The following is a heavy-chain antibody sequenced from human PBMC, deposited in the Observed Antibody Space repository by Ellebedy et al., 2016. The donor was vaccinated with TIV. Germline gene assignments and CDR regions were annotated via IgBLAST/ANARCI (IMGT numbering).Heavy chain of an antibody. J-gene: IGHJ4*02. D-gene: IGHD6-13*01. CDR1: GGSISSGGYY. CDR2: IYYSGST. Sequence: SETLSLXCTVSGGSISSGGYYWSWIRQHPGKGLEWIGYIYYSGSTYYNPSLKSRVTISVDTSKNQFSLKLSSVTAADTAVYYCARAPSGIAAAGNGGGFDYWGQGTLVTVSS. V-gene: IGHV4-31*03. CDR3: ARAPSGIAAAGNGGGFDY.